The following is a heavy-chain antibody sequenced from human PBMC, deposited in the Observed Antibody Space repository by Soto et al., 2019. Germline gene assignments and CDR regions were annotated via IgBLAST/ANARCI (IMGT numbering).Heavy chain of an antibody. CDR1: GFTFSVSA. Sequence: DVQLVESGGGLVKPGGSLRLSCEASGFTFSVSAMNWVRQAPGKGLEWVSSINGGSTSVHYADSVKGRFTISRDNANNSLALQLNSLRAKDTAVYYSARGGGSLNYWGEGTLVSLSS. J-gene: IGHJ4*01. CDR3: ARGGGSLNY. D-gene: IGHD2-15*01. CDR2: INGGSTSV. V-gene: IGHV3-21*02.